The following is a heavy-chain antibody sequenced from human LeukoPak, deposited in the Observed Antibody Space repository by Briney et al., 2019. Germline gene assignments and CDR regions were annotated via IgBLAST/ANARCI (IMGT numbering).Heavy chain of an antibody. Sequence: GGSLRPSCAASGFTFSSYAMHWVRQAPGKGLEWVAVISYDGSNKYYADSVKGRFTISRDNSKNTLYLQMNSLRAEDTAVYYCAKDSRVWRSGSYFPDYWGQGTLVTVSS. CDR1: GFTFSSYA. J-gene: IGHJ4*02. CDR2: ISYDGSNK. D-gene: IGHD3-10*01. V-gene: IGHV3-30-3*01. CDR3: AKDSRVWRSGSYFPDY.